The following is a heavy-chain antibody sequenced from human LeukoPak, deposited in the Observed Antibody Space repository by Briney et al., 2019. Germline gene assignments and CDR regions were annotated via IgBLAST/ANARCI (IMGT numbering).Heavy chain of an antibody. V-gene: IGHV3-21*01. D-gene: IGHD4-11*01. CDR3: ARDRNSNYPNDY. CDR2: ISSSSSYI. Sequence: GGSLRLSCAASGFTFSSYSMNWVRQAPGKGLEWDSFISSSSSYIYYADSVKGRFTISRDNAKNSLYLQMNSLRAEDTAVYYCARDRNSNYPNDYWGQGTLVTVSS. J-gene: IGHJ4*02. CDR1: GFTFSSYS.